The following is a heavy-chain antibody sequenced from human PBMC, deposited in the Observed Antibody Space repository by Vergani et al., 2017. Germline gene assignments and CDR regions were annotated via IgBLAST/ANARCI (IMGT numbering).Heavy chain of an antibody. CDR3: ARIDITLVRGVISYYFDY. Sequence: QVTLKESGPVLVKPTETLTLTCTVSGFSLSNARMGVSWIRQPPGKALEWLAHIFSNDEKSYRTSLKSRLTISKDTTKSQVVLTMTNMDPVDTATYYCARIDITLVRGVISYYFDYWGHGTLVTVSS. J-gene: IGHJ4*01. CDR2: IFSNDEK. D-gene: IGHD3-10*01. CDR1: GFSLSNARMG. V-gene: IGHV2-26*01.